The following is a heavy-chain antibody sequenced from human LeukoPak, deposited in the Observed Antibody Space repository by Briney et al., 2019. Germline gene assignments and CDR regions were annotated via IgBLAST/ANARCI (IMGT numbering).Heavy chain of an antibody. CDR3: ARAINGVIILYYFYYMDV. J-gene: IGHJ6*03. D-gene: IGHD3-10*01. V-gene: IGHV1-8*03. Sequence: GASVKVSCKASGYTFTSYDINWVRQATGQGLEWMGWMNPNSGNTGYAQKFQGRVTITRNTSISTAYMELSSLRSEDTAVYFCARAINGVIILYYFYYMDVWGKGTTVTVSS. CDR1: GYTFTSYD. CDR2: MNPNSGNT.